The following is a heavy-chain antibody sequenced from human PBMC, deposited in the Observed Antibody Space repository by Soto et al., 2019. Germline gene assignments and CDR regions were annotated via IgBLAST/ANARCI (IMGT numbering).Heavy chain of an antibody. J-gene: IGHJ5*02. CDR2: TYYRSKWYN. Sequence: PSQTLSLTCAISGDSVSSNSAAWNWIRQSPSRGLEWLGRTYYRSKWYNDYAVSVKSRITINPDTSKNQFSLQLNSVTPDDTAAYYCARDSPFTGDSSSWAYNWFDPWGEGTLVTVSS. CDR3: ARDSPFTGDSSSWAYNWFDP. V-gene: IGHV6-1*01. CDR1: GDSVSSNSAA. D-gene: IGHD6-13*01.